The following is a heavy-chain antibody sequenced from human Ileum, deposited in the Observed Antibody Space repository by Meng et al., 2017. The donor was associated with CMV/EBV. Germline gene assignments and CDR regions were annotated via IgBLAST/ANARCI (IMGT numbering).Heavy chain of an antibody. CDR1: GFTFDNYA. CDR2: ISSSGSYI. Sequence: GESLKISCAASGFTFDNYAMTWVRQAPGKGLEWVSSISSSGSYIHYADSVKGRFTISRDNSENTLYLQMNSLRGEDTAVYYCARGPVAIYGVLYYYGMDVWGQGTTVTVSS. D-gene: IGHD3-3*01. V-gene: IGHV3-21*01. J-gene: IGHJ6*02. CDR3: ARGPVAIYGVLYYYGMDV.